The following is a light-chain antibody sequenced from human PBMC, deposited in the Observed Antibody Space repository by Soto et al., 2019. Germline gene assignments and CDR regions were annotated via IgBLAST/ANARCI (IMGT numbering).Light chain of an antibody. CDR3: MQPLQSWT. Sequence: DIVMTQSPLSLPVTPGEPASISCRSSQSLLHSNGYNYLDWYLQKPGQSPQLLIYLGSNRASGVPDRFSGSGSGTDFTLKIRRVEAEDVGVYYCMQPLQSWTFGQGTKVDIK. J-gene: IGKJ1*01. CDR1: QSLLHSNGYNY. V-gene: IGKV2-28*01. CDR2: LGS.